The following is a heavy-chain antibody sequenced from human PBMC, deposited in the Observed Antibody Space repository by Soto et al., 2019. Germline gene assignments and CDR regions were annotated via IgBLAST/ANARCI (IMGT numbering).Heavy chain of an antibody. D-gene: IGHD2-15*01. CDR2: ISYDGSNK. V-gene: IGHV3-30*18. CDR3: ANQESGGSCYGQLNCPPPGGI. Sequence: QVQLVESGGGVVQPGRSLRLSCAASGFTFSSYGMHWVRQAPGKGLEWVAVISYDGSNKYYADSVKGRFTISRDNSKNTLYMQMNSLRAEDTAVYYCANQESGGSCYGQLNCPPPGGIWGQGTMVTVSS. CDR1: GFTFSSYG. J-gene: IGHJ3*02.